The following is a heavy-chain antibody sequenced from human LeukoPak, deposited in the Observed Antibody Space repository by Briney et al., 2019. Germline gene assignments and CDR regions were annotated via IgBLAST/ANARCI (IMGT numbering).Heavy chain of an antibody. V-gene: IGHV3-9*01. J-gene: IGHJ4*02. CDR1: GFTFGDYA. CDR2: ISWNSGSI. Sequence: GGSLRLSCAASGFTFGDYAMHWVRHAPGKGLEWVSGISWNSGSIGYADSVKGRFTISRDNAKNSLYLQMNSLRVEDTGIYYCSRDPRSLDYWGQGALVTVSS. CDR3: SRDPRSLDY.